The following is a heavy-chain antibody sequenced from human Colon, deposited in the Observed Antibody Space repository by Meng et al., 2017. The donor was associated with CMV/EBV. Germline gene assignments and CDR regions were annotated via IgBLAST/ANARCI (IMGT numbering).Heavy chain of an antibody. Sequence: GESLKISCAASGFTFSSYAMSWVRQAPGKGLEWVSVISGSGGVTYYADSVKGRFTISRDDAKNSSYLQMNSLRAGDTAVYYCARAHFNDGDYGAFDIWGQGTVVTVSS. V-gene: IGHV3-23*01. D-gene: IGHD4-17*01. CDR3: ARAHFNDGDYGAFDI. J-gene: IGHJ3*02. CDR2: ISGSGGVT. CDR1: GFTFSSYA.